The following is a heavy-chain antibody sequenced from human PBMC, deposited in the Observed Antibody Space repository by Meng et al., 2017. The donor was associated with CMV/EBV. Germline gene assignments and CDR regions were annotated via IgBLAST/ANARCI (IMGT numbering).Heavy chain of an antibody. CDR1: GGSFSGYY. V-gene: IGHV4-34*01. CDR2: INHSGST. Sequence: SETLSLTCAVYGGSFSGYYWSWIRQPPGKGLEWIGEINHSGSTNYNPSLKSRVTISVDTSKNQFSLKLSSATAADTAVYYCARDPQSIAVAGTGDYWGQGTLVTVSS. D-gene: IGHD6-19*01. J-gene: IGHJ4*02. CDR3: ARDPQSIAVAGTGDY.